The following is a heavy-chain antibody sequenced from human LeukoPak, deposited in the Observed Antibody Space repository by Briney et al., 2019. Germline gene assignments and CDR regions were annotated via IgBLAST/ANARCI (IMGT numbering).Heavy chain of an antibody. CDR2: IIPIFGTA. V-gene: IGHV1-69*05. D-gene: IGHD6-13*01. CDR1: GGTFSSYA. J-gene: IGHJ3*02. Sequence: AASVKVSCKASGGTFSSYAISWVRQAPGQGLEWMGGIIPIFGTANYAQKFQGRVTITTDESTSTAYMELSSLRSEDTAVYYCARSYSSSWYGSFDIWGQGTMVTVSS. CDR3: ARSYSSSWYGSFDI.